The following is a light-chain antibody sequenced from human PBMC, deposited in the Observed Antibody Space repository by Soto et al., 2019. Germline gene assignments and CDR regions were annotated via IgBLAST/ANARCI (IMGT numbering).Light chain of an antibody. V-gene: IGKV1-5*01. CDR3: QQYDNYSTT. CDR1: QSITNW. Sequence: DIQMTQSPSTLSAYVGDRVTITCRASQSITNWVAWYQQKPGKAPKLLIYGASNAERGVPSRFSGGGSGTDFTLTVSSLQPDDFATYYCQQYDNYSTTFGQGTKVEV. J-gene: IGKJ1*01. CDR2: GAS.